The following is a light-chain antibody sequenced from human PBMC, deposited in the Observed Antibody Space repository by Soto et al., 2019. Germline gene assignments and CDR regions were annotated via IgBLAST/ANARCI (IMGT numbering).Light chain of an antibody. CDR1: QSISDT. Sequence: EIVLTQSPGTLSLSLGERATLSCRASQSISDTLAWYQQKPGQAPRLLIYSASARATGFPARFSGSGSGTDFTLTISSLQSEDFAVYYCQQYNNWPWTFGQGTKVDIK. J-gene: IGKJ1*01. CDR2: SAS. CDR3: QQYNNWPWT. V-gene: IGKV3-15*01.